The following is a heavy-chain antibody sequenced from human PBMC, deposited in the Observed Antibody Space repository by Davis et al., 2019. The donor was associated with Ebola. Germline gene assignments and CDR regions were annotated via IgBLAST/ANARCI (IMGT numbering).Heavy chain of an antibody. J-gene: IGHJ4*02. CDR2: INPNSGGT. CDR1: GYTFTGHY. D-gene: IGHD6-6*01. CDR3: ARNLYSSSVGGY. Sequence: ASVKVSCKASGYTFTGHYMHWVRQAPGQGLEWMGWINPNSGGTNYAQKFQGRVTMTRDTSISTAYMELSRLRSDDTAVYYCARNLYSSSVGGYWGQGTLVTVSS. V-gene: IGHV1-2*02.